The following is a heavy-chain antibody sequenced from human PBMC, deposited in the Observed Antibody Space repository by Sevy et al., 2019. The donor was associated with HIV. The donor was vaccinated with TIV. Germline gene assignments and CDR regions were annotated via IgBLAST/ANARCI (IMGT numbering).Heavy chain of an antibody. CDR2: IKQDESEK. D-gene: IGHD3-22*01. V-gene: IGHV3-7*04. Sequence: GGSLRLSCAASGFSFSSYWMHWVRQAPGKGLEWVANIKQDESEKSYVASVKGRFTISGDNAKNSVYLEMNSLRPEDTAIYYCSRGNSGSFDYWGQVTLVTVSS. J-gene: IGHJ4*02. CDR1: GFSFSSYW. CDR3: SRGNSGSFDY.